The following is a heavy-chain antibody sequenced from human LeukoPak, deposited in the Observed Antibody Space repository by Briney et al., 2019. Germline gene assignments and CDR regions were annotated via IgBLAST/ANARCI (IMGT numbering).Heavy chain of an antibody. J-gene: IGHJ4*02. D-gene: IGHD6-13*01. CDR3: ARDQGSSWPDY. Sequence: ASVKVSCKASGYTFTSYAMNWVRQAPGQRLEWMGWINAGNGNTKYSQKFQGRVTITRDTSASTAYMELSSLRSEDTAVYYCARDQGSSWPDYWGQGTLVTVSS. V-gene: IGHV1-3*01. CDR2: INAGNGNT. CDR1: GYTFTSYA.